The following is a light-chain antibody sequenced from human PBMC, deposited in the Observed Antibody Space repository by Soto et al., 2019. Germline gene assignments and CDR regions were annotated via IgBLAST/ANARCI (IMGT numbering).Light chain of an antibody. CDR1: QGISNY. V-gene: IGKV1-16*02. CDR2: AAS. J-gene: IGKJ3*01. CDR3: QQYISYPFT. Sequence: DIQMTQSPFSLSASVGDRVTITCRASQGISNYLAWFQQKPGKAPKSLINAASNLQSGVPSKFSGSGSGTNFPLTISSLQPEDFDTYYCQQYISYPFTVGPGTKVDIK.